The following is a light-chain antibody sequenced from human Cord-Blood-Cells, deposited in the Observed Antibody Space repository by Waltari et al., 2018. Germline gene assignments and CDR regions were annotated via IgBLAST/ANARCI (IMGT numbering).Light chain of an antibody. CDR1: KLGAKY. J-gene: IGLJ2*01. CDR3: QAWDSSTAV. V-gene: IGLV3-1*01. CDR2: QDS. Sequence: SYELTQPPSVSVSPGQTASIPCSGDKLGAKYACWYQQKPGQSPVQVIYQDSNRPSGIPVRFSGSNSGNAATLTISGTQAMDEADYYCQAWDSSTAVFGGGTKLTVL.